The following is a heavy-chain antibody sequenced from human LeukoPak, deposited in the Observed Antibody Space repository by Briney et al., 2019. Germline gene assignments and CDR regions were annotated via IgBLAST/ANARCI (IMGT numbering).Heavy chain of an antibody. V-gene: IGHV3-23*01. J-gene: IGHJ4*02. CDR1: GFTFSSYA. CDR2: ISGSGGST. Sequence: PGGSLRLSCAASGFTFSSYAMSWVRQAPGKGLEWVSVISGSGGSTYYADSVEGRFTISRDNSKNTLYLQMNSLRAEDTALYYCAKGGAGTTSLLRIDYWGQGTLVTVSS. D-gene: IGHD2-2*01. CDR3: AKGGAGTTSLLRIDY.